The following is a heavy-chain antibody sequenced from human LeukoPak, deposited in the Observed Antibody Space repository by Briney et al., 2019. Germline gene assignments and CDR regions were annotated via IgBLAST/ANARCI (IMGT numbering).Heavy chain of an antibody. CDR2: IIAYNGNT. CDR1: GYTFTSYG. J-gene: IGHJ3*02. CDR3: ARAAGGPVPGAFDI. D-gene: IGHD1-14*01. V-gene: IGHV1-18*01. Sequence: ASVKVSCKASGYTFTSYGISWVRQAPGQGLEWMGWIIAYNGNTNYAQKLQGRVTMTTDTSTSTAYMELRSLRSDDTAVYYCARAAGGPVPGAFDIWGQGTMVTVSS.